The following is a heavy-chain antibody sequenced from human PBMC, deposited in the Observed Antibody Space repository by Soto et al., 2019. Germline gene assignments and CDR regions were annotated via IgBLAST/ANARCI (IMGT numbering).Heavy chain of an antibody. CDR1: GGSVSGYY. Sequence: SETLSLTCAVYGGSVSGYYWNWIRQPPGKGLEWIGDINHTGGTNYNPSLKSRVTMSVDTSKNQFSLRLSSVTAADTAMYYCATGITVFGLLIPPFDPWGQGTQVTVSS. CDR2: INHTGGT. J-gene: IGHJ5*02. CDR3: ATGITVFGLLIPPFDP. V-gene: IGHV4-34*01. D-gene: IGHD3-3*01.